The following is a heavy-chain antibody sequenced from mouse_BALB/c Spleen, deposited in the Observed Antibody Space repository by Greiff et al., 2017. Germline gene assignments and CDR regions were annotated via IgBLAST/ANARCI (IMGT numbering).Heavy chain of an antibody. CDR3: TRSFITTVVAGWYFDV. Sequence: VQLQQPGAELVKPGASVKLSCKASGYTFTSYYMYWVKQRPGQGLEWIGGINPSNGGTNFNEKFKSKATLTVDKSSSTAYMQLSSLTSEDSAVYYCTRSFITTVVAGWYFDVWGAGTTVTVSS. CDR1: GYTFTSYY. D-gene: IGHD1-1*01. V-gene: IGHV1S81*02. J-gene: IGHJ1*01. CDR2: INPSNGGT.